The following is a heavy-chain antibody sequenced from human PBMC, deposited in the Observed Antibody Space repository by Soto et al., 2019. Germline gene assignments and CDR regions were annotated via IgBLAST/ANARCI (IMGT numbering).Heavy chain of an antibody. V-gene: IGHV4-59*01. Sequence: QVQLQESGPGLVKPSETLSLTCTVSGGSISSYYWSWIRQPPGKGLEWIGYIYYSGSTNYNPSLKSRVTISVDTSKNQFSLKLSSVTAADTAVYYCARGERWFWDNNWFDPWGQGTLVTVSS. CDR1: GGSISSYY. J-gene: IGHJ5*02. CDR2: IYYSGST. D-gene: IGHD3-10*01. CDR3: ARGERWFWDNNWFDP.